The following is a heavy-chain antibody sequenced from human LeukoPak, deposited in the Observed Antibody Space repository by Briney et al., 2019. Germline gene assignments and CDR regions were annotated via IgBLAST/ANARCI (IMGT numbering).Heavy chain of an antibody. J-gene: IGHJ2*01. CDR1: GFMFSSYS. V-gene: IGHV3-23*01. CDR2: ISASGSPI. CDR3: AKGATRATRHFDL. Sequence: PGGSLRLSCVASGFMFSSYSVTWVRQTPEKGLAWVSIISASGSPIFYADSVEGRFTISRDNSKNTAYLQMNSLRAEDTAVYFCAKGATRATRHFDLWGRGTLVTVSS. D-gene: IGHD1-26*01.